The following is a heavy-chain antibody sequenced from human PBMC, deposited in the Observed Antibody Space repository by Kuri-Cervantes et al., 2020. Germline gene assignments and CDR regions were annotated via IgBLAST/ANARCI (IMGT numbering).Heavy chain of an antibody. J-gene: IGHJ6*02. Sequence: SETLSLTCTVSGGSISSGGYYWSWIRQHPGKGLEWIGYIYYSGSTYYNPSLKSRVTISVDTSKNQFSLKLSSVTAADTAVYYCARDTSSGSLGYYYYGMDVWGQGTTVTVSS. V-gene: IGHV4-31*03. CDR3: ARDTSSGSLGYYYYGMDV. CDR2: IYYSGST. D-gene: IGHD3-10*01. CDR1: GGSISSGGYY.